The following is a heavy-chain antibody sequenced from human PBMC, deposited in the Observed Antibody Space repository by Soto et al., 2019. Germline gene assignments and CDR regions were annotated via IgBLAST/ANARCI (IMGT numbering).Heavy chain of an antibody. CDR3: ASMYGSGSYFSYYYGMDV. Sequence: QVQLVESGGGLVKPGGSLRLSCAASGFTFSDYYMSWIRQAPGKGLEWVSYISSSGSTIYYADSVKGRFTISRDNAKKSLSLQMNSLRAEDTAVYYCASMYGSGSYFSYYYGMDVWGQGTAVTVSS. V-gene: IGHV3-11*01. CDR2: ISSSGSTI. J-gene: IGHJ6*02. CDR1: GFTFSDYY. D-gene: IGHD3-10*01.